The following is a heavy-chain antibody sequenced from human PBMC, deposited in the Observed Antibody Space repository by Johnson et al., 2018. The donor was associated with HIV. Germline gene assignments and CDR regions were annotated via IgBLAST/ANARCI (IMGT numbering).Heavy chain of an antibody. D-gene: IGHD1-26*01. Sequence: QVQLVESGGGLVQPGGSLRLSCAASGFTFSSYAMSWVRQAPGKGLEWVAVISYDGSNKYYADSVKGRFTISRENAKNSLYLQMNSLRAEDTAVYYCAKDRWELNDAFDIWGQGTMVTVSS. V-gene: IGHV3-30-3*01. J-gene: IGHJ3*02. CDR1: GFTFSSYA. CDR3: AKDRWELNDAFDI. CDR2: ISYDGSNK.